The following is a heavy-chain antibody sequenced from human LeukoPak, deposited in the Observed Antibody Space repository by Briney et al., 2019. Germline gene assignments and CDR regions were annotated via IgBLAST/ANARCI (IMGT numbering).Heavy chain of an antibody. CDR1: GYTFTSYG. V-gene: IGHV1-18*01. CDR2: ISAYNGNT. J-gene: IGHJ4*02. Sequence: ASVKVSCKASGYTFTSYGISWVRQAPGQGLEWMGWISAYNGNTNYAQKFQERVTITRDMSTSTAYMELSSLRSEDTAVYYCAAAGYCSSTSCYGGDRFDYWGQGTLVTVSS. D-gene: IGHD2-2*01. CDR3: AAAGYCSSTSCYGGDRFDY.